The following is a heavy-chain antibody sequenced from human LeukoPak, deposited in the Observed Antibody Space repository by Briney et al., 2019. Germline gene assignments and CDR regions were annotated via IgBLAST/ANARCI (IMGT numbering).Heavy chain of an antibody. CDR3: ARAYHYGYSSGWYAVDY. CDR1: GYTFTSYD. Sequence: ASVKVSCKASGYTFTSYDINWVRQAAGQGLEWMGWMSPNSGNTGYAQKFQGRVTMTRNTSISTAYMELSSLRSEDTAVYYCARAYHYGYSSGWYAVDYWGQGTLVTVSS. J-gene: IGHJ4*02. D-gene: IGHD6-19*01. CDR2: MSPNSGNT. V-gene: IGHV1-8*01.